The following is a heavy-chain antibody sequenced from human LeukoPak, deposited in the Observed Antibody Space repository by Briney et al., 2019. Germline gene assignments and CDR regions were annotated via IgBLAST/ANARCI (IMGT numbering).Heavy chain of an antibody. D-gene: IGHD6-13*01. Sequence: PGGSLRLSCAASGFTFSSYAMHWVRQAPGKGLEWVSSISRSATTIYYADSVKGRFTISRDNAKNSLYLQMNSLRAEDTAVYFCARVGALSSSWLLYWGQGTLVTASS. CDR2: ISRSATTI. CDR3: ARVGALSSSWLLY. J-gene: IGHJ4*02. V-gene: IGHV3-48*03. CDR1: GFTFSSYA.